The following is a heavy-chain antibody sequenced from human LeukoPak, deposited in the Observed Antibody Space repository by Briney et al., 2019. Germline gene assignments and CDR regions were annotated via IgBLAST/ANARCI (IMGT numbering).Heavy chain of an antibody. V-gene: IGHV4-39*01. CDR3: ARRPNYDFWSGYFNY. CDR2: IYYSWNT. Sequence: SETLSLTCTVSGGSISSSNYYWGWIRQPPGKGLEWIGSIYYSWNTYYNPSLKSRVTISVDTSKNQFSLKLSSLTAADTAVYYCARRPNYDFWSGYFNYWGQGTLVTVSS. J-gene: IGHJ4*02. D-gene: IGHD3-3*01. CDR1: GGSISSSNYY.